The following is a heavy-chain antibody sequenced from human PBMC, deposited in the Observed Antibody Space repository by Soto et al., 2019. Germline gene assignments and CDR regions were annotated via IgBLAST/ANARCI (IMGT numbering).Heavy chain of an antibody. Sequence: SQTLSLTCAISGDSVSSNSAAWNWIRQSPSRGLEWLGRTYYRSKWYNDYAVSVKSRITINPDTSKNQFSLQLNSVTPEDTAVYYCAREVRDVVVAATRNNWFDPWGQGTLVTVSS. D-gene: IGHD2-15*01. J-gene: IGHJ5*02. CDR2: TYYRSKWYN. CDR1: GDSVSSNSAA. CDR3: AREVRDVVVAATRNNWFDP. V-gene: IGHV6-1*01.